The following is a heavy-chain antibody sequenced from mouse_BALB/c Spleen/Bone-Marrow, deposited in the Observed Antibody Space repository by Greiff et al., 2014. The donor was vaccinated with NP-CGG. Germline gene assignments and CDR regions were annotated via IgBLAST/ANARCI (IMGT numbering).Heavy chain of an antibody. J-gene: IGHJ4*01. CDR3: ARSRDYGSSYYAMDY. CDR2: IDPANGNT. CDR1: GFNIKDTY. D-gene: IGHD1-1*01. V-gene: IGHV14-3*02. Sequence: VQLQQSGAELVKPGASVKLSCTASGFNIKDTYMHWVKQRPAQGLEWIGRIDPANGNTKYDPKFQGKATITADTSSNTAYLQLSSLTSEDTAVYYCARSRDYGSSYYAMDYWGQGTSVTVSS.